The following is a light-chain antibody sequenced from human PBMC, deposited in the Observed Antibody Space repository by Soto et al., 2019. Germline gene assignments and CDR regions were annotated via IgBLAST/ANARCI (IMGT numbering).Light chain of an antibody. CDR1: QSVSKY. CDR2: DAS. V-gene: IGKV3-11*01. J-gene: IGKJ4*01. Sequence: EIVLTQSPATLSLSPGERATLSCRASQSVSKYLVWYQQKPGQAPRLLIYDASNRATGIPARFSGSGSGTDFTLTSSSLEPEDFAVYYCQHRSSWPITFGGGTKVESK. CDR3: QHRSSWPIT.